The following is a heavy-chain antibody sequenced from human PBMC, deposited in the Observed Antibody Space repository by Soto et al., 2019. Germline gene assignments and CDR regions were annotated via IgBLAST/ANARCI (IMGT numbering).Heavy chain of an antibody. CDR2: IGFAGDT. J-gene: IGHJ4*02. V-gene: IGHV3-13*01. CDR3: ARGIWFGELLPRRYFDS. CDR1: GFTFSNYD. D-gene: IGHD3-10*01. Sequence: EVQLVESGGGLVQPGGSLRLSCAASGFTFSNYDMHWVRQTTGKGLEWVSGIGFAGDTYYPGSEKGRFTVSRENAKNSLYLQMDSLRAEDTAVYYCARGIWFGELLPRRYFDSWGQGTLVTVSS.